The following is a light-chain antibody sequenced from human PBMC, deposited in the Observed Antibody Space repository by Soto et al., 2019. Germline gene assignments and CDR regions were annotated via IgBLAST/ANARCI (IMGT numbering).Light chain of an antibody. CDR2: DAS. CDR1: QSIVTY. V-gene: IGKV1-33*01. J-gene: IGKJ5*01. CDR3: QQYASLPIT. Sequence: DIQMTQSPSSLSASVGDRVTITCRASQSIVTYLNWYLQKPGKAPKLLIYDASNLDTGVPSRFTGSGSGTDFTFTITSLQSDDVATYYCQQYASLPITFGQGTRLEIK.